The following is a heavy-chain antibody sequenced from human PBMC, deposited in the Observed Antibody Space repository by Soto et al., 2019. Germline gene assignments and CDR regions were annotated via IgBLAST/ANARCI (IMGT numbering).Heavy chain of an antibody. Sequence: QVQLVESGGGVVQPGRSLRLSCAASGFTFSSYGMHWVRQAPGKGLEWVAVISYDGSNKYYADSVKGRFTISRDNSKNTLYLQMNSLRAEDTAVYYCAKDRLGTNSGYDCEYGMDVWGQGTTVTVSS. J-gene: IGHJ6*02. CDR2: ISYDGSNK. D-gene: IGHD5-12*01. CDR3: AKDRLGTNSGYDCEYGMDV. V-gene: IGHV3-30*18. CDR1: GFTFSSYG.